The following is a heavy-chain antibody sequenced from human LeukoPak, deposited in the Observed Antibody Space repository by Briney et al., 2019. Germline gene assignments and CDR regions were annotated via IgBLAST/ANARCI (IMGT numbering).Heavy chain of an antibody. CDR2: INHSGST. CDR3: ARALWGSSSWYVKLYWFDP. V-gene: IGHV4-34*01. Sequence: PSETLSLTCAVYGGSFSGYYWSWIRQPPGKGLEWIGEINHSGSTNYNPSLRSRVTISVDTSKNQFSLKLSSVTAADTAVYYCARALWGSSSWYVKLYWFDPWGQGTLVTVSS. D-gene: IGHD6-13*01. CDR1: GGSFSGYY. J-gene: IGHJ5*02.